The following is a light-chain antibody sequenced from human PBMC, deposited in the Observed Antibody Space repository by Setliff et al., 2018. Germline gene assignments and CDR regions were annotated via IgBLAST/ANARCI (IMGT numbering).Light chain of an antibody. CDR2: EVS. J-gene: IGLJ1*01. Sequence: QSVLAQPPSASGSPGQSVTISCTGTSSDVGGYKYVSWYRQHAGKAPKLMIYEVSKWPSGVPDRFSGSKSGNTASLTVSGLQAEDEGDYYCSSYTRSTTYVFGNGTKVTVL. V-gene: IGLV2-8*01. CDR3: SSYTRSTTYV. CDR1: SSDVGGYKY.